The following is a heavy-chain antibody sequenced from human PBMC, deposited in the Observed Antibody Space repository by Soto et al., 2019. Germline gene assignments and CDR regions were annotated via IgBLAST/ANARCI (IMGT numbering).Heavy chain of an antibody. D-gene: IGHD3-10*01. CDR1: GFTFSSYG. V-gene: IGHV3-33*01. J-gene: IGHJ4*02. CDR3: ARDGSTSFYYPFAY. Sequence: GGSLRLSCAAAGFTFSSYGMHWVCQAPGKGLEWVAFIWYDGTKKYYSDSVKGRFTISRDNSKNTLYLQMNSLRAEDTAVYYCARDGSTSFYYPFAYWGQGTMVTVSS. CDR2: IWYDGTKK.